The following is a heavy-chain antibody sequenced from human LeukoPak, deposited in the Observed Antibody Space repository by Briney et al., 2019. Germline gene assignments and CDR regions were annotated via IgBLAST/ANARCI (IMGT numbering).Heavy chain of an antibody. CDR1: GFTFSSYG. D-gene: IGHD1-26*01. J-gene: IGHJ4*02. V-gene: IGHV3-33*01. Sequence: GRSLRLSCAASGFTFSSYGMHWVRQAPGKGLEWVAVIWYDGSNKYYADSVKGRFTISRDNSKNTLYLQMNSLRAEDTAVYYCARGTWDSTLPDYWGQGTLVNVSS. CDR2: IWYDGSNK. CDR3: ARGTWDSTLPDY.